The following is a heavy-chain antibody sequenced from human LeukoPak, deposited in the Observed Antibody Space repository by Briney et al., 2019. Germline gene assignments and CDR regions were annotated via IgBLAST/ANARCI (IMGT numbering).Heavy chain of an antibody. CDR1: GYSFTSYW. CDR3: ASQWDEYSSSSGGVDY. CDR2: IYPGDSDT. V-gene: IGHV5-51*01. D-gene: IGHD6-6*01. J-gene: IGHJ4*02. Sequence: GESLKISCKGSGYSFTSYWIGWVRQMPGKGLEWMGIIYPGDSDTRYSPSFQGQVTISADKSISTAYLQWSSLKASDTAMYYCASQWDEYSSSSGGVDYWGQGTLVTVSS.